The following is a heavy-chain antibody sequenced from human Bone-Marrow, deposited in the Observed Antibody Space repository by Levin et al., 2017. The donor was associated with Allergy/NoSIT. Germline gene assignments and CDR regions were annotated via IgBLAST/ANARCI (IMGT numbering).Heavy chain of an antibody. V-gene: IGHV3-74*01. CDR1: GFTFRSYW. J-gene: IGHJ4*02. CDR3: ARDHAACNGAGCHK. Sequence: GGSLRLSCATSGFTFRSYWMHWVRQVPGKGLEWVSRINTYGSSTSYADSVKDRLTISRDNAKNTVYLQMNGLRPEDTAVYYCARDHAACNGAGCHKWGQGTRVDVSS. D-gene: IGHD2-15*01. CDR2: INTYGSST.